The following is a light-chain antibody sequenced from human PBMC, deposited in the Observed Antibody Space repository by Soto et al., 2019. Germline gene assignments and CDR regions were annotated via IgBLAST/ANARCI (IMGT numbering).Light chain of an antibody. V-gene: IGKV3-11*01. Sequence: EIVLTQSPATLSLYPGERATLSCRASQSVSSYVAWYQKKPGQAPRLLIYDASNRATGIPARFSGSGSGTDFTLIINRLEPEDFAIYYCQQRSEWPPLSFGGGTKVEIK. CDR2: DAS. CDR1: QSVSSY. J-gene: IGKJ4*01. CDR3: QQRSEWPPLS.